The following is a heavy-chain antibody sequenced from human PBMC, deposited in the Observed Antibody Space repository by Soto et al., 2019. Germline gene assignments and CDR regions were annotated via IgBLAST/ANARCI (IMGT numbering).Heavy chain of an antibody. CDR1: GYTFSTYG. CDR3: ARDWKGAEGFDP. D-gene: IGHD1-1*01. V-gene: IGHV1-18*01. Sequence: QVQLVQSGAEVKKPGASVKVSCKASGYTFSTYGFSWVRQAPGQGLEWMGWIGADNGDTNYAQNFQGRVTMTTDTSTTTSYMELRSLTSDDTAVYFCARDWKGAEGFDPWGPGPLVTVSS. J-gene: IGHJ5*02. CDR2: IGADNGDT.